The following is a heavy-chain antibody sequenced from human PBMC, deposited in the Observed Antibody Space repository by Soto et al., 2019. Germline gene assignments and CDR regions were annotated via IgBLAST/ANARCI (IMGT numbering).Heavy chain of an antibody. CDR2: IKQDGNEK. D-gene: IGHD6-19*01. V-gene: IGHV3-7*01. CDR1: GFTFSDYC. Sequence: GSLRLSCAVSGFTFSDYCMSWVRQAPGKGLEWVANIKQDGNEKYYVDSVKGRFPISRDNAKNSLYLQMNSLRPEDTAVYYCVICLASSGLYSPWEALEFWGKGTMVTASS. J-gene: IGHJ3*01. CDR3: VICLASSGLYSPWEALEF.